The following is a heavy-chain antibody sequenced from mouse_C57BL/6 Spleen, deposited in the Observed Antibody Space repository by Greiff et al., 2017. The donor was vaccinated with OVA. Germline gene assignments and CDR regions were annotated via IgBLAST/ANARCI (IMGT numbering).Heavy chain of an antibody. V-gene: IGHV1-15*01. CDR1: GYTFTDYE. Sequence: QVQLKESGAELVRPGASVTLSCKASGYTFTDYEMHWVKQTPVHGLEWIGAIDPETGGTSYNQKFQGKAILTADKSSSTAYMELRSLTSEDSAVYYCTRGLLYYFDYWGQGTTLTVSS. J-gene: IGHJ2*01. CDR3: TRGLLYYFDY. CDR2: IDPETGGT. D-gene: IGHD2-13*01.